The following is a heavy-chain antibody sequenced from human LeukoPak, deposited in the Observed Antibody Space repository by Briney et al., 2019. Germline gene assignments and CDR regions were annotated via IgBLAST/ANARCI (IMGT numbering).Heavy chain of an antibody. CDR2: IRYDGSNK. CDR1: GFTFSSYG. J-gene: IGHJ4*02. V-gene: IGHV3-30*02. D-gene: IGHD3-22*01. CDR3: ATLTMIVVDHFDY. Sequence: GGSLRLSCAASGFTFSSYGMHWVRQAPGKGLEWVAFIRYDGSNKYYADSVKGRFTISRDNSKNTLYLQMNSLRAEDTAVYYCATLTMIVVDHFDYWGQGTLVTVSA.